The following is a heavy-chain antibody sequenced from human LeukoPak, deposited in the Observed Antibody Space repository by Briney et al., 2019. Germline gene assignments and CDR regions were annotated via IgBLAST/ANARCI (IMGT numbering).Heavy chain of an antibody. CDR3: ARDGTGRLYLEY. J-gene: IGHJ4*02. D-gene: IGHD3/OR15-3a*01. Sequence: GGSLRLSCAASGFTFSTYGMHWVRQAPGKGLEWVAVISYDGSNKYYADSGKGRFTISRDNSKNTLYLQMNSLRTEDTAVYYCARDGTGRLYLEYWGQGTLVTVSS. CDR1: GFTFSTYG. V-gene: IGHV3-30*03. CDR2: ISYDGSNK.